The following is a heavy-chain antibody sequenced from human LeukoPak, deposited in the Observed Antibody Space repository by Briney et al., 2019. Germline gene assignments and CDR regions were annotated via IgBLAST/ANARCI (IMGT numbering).Heavy chain of an antibody. CDR3: ARVYTSWSFDY. V-gene: IGHV4-59*01. CDR2: VYYSGNT. Sequence: SETLSLTRSVSGVSISNYYWTWIRQPPGKGLECVVYVYYSGNTNYNPSLKSRVTISVDTSKNQFSLRLTSVTAADTAVYYCARVYTSWSFDYWGQGTFVTVSS. D-gene: IGHD2-2*02. CDR1: GVSISNYY. J-gene: IGHJ4*02.